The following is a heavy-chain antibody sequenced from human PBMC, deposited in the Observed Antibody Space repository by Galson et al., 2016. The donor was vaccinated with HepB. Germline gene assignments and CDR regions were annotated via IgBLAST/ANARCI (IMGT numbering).Heavy chain of an antibody. Sequence: AASGFSFSVYAITWVRQAPGKGLEWVSLIGGGGGDTYFADSVRGRFTISRDNSKSTVYLQMNSLRAEDTATYYCAIGLGFCSSTRYSALTYWGQGTLVTVSS. D-gene: IGHD2-2*03. J-gene: IGHJ4*02. V-gene: IGHV3-23*01. CDR2: IGGGGGDT. CDR3: AIGLGFCSSTRYSALTY. CDR1: GFSFSVYA.